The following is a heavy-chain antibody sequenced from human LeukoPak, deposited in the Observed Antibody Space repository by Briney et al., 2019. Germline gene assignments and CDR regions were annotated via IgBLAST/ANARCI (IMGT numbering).Heavy chain of an antibody. CDR1: GFTFSSYT. V-gene: IGHV3-7*05. J-gene: IGHJ6*02. Sequence: PGGSLRLSCAASGFTFSSYTMSWVRQAPGKGLEWVANIKQDGGEKYYVGSVKGRFTISRDNAKNSLYLQMNSLRAEDTAVYYCARDQLTTVPTIKYYYYGMDVWGQGTTVTVSS. CDR2: IKQDGGEK. D-gene: IGHD5-12*01. CDR3: ARDQLTTVPTIKYYYYGMDV.